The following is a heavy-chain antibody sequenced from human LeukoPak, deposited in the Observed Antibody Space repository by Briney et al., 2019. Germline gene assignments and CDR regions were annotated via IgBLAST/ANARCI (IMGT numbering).Heavy chain of an antibody. D-gene: IGHD4-17*01. Sequence: SETLSLTCTVSGGSISSYYWSWIRQPPGKGLEWIGHIYYSGSTNYNPSLKSRVTISVDTSKNQFSLKLSSVTAADTAVYYCARRRATVTPYDYWGQGTLVTVSS. CDR2: IYYSGST. V-gene: IGHV4-59*08. CDR1: GGSISSYY. J-gene: IGHJ4*02. CDR3: ARRRATVTPYDY.